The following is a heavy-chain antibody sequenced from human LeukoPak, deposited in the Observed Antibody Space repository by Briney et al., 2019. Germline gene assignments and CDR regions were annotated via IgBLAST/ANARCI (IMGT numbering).Heavy chain of an antibody. V-gene: IGHV3-23*01. Sequence: PGGSLRLSCAASGFTFRSYAMSWVRQAPGKGLEWVSAISAIGTSTYYADSVKGRFTISRDYSNNTLYVQMNSLRVEDTGVYYCATGFRSGNFWYFDYWGQGTLVTVSS. CDR2: ISAIGTST. D-gene: IGHD1-26*01. J-gene: IGHJ4*02. CDR1: GFTFRSYA. CDR3: ATGFRSGNFWYFDY.